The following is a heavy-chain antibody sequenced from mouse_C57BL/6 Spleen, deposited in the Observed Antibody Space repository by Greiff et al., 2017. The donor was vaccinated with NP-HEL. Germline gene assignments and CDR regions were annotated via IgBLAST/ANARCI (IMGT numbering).Heavy chain of an antibody. CDR2: IDPSDSYT. Sequence: QVQLQQPGAELVKPGASVKLSCKASGYTFTSYWMQWVKQRPGQGLAWIGEIDPSDSYTNYNQKCKGKATLTVDTSSSTAYMQLSSLTSEDSAVYYWARGGGCYGDYAMDYWGQRASVTVSS. V-gene: IGHV1-50*01. CDR3: ARGGGCYGDYAMDY. CDR1: GYTFTSYW. D-gene: IGHD1-1*02. J-gene: IGHJ4*01.